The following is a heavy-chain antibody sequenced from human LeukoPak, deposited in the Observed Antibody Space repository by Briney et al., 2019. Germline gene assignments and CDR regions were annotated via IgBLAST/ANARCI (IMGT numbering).Heavy chain of an antibody. J-gene: IGHJ4*02. CDR2: IIPIFDTA. CDR3: ARGPPNWGYDY. Sequence: SVKVSCKASGGTFSSYSISWVRQAPGQGLEWMGGIIPIFDTADYAQKFQGRVTITADESTSTAYMELSSLRSDDTAVYYCARGPPNWGYDYWGPGTLVTVSS. V-gene: IGHV1-69*13. D-gene: IGHD7-27*01. CDR1: GGTFSSYS.